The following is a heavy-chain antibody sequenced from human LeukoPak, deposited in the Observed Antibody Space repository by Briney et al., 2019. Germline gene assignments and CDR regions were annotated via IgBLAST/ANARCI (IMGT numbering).Heavy chain of an antibody. D-gene: IGHD2/OR15-2a*01. CDR2: ISGENGNT. CDR3: ARWGVHGTTTYCFDY. J-gene: IGHJ4*02. V-gene: IGHV1-18*04. CDR1: GYSFTNYG. Sequence: ASVKVSCKSSGYSFTNYGVSWVRQAPGQGAEWMGWISGENGNTKYEQKFQARVTITTDTSTGTAYMELRSLRSDDTAVYYCARWGVHGTTTYCFDYWGQGSQVTVSS.